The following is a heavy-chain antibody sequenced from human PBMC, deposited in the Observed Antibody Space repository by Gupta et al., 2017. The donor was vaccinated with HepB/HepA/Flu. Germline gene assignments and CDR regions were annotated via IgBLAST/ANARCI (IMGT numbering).Heavy chain of an antibody. J-gene: IGHJ6*03. CDR1: GFTFRSAD. Sequence: EGQVLESGGKLVQPGGSLRLSCAASGFTFRSADMTWVRQAPGRGLEWVSAISGDSGATYYADSVKGRFTISRDNSKNMLWLQMSSLRVEDTAVYYCAWKYYYYMTVWGKGTTVAVSS. V-gene: IGHV3-23*01. CDR2: ISGDSGAT. CDR3: AWKYYYYMTV. D-gene: IGHD1-1*01.